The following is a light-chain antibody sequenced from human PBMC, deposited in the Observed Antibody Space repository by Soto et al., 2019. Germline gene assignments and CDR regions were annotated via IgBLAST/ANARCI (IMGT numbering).Light chain of an antibody. CDR3: QQYGNSPQT. CDR2: GAS. V-gene: IGKV3-20*01. Sequence: EIVLMQSPGILSLSPGERATLSCRASQSVSSSYLAWYQQKPGQAPRLLIYGASSRATGIPDRFSGSGSGTDFTLTISRLEPEDFAVYXXQQYGNSPQTFGQGTKLEIK. J-gene: IGKJ2*01. CDR1: QSVSSSY.